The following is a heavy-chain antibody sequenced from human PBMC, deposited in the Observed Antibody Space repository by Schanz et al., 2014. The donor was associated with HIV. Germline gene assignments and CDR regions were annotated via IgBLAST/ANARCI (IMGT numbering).Heavy chain of an antibody. J-gene: IGHJ6*02. CDR2: IIPMFGTT. CDR1: GDTFRRYS. CDR3: ARAAFSSEYYYGMDV. D-gene: IGHD3-3*02. Sequence: QVQLVQSGAEVKKPGSSVKVSCKASGDTFRRYSIHWVRQGPGQGLEWMGGIIPMFGTTKYPQRLQGRVTIIADKSTTTAYMELSNLRSADTAVYFCARAAFSSEYYYGMDVWGQGTTVTVSS. V-gene: IGHV1-69*06.